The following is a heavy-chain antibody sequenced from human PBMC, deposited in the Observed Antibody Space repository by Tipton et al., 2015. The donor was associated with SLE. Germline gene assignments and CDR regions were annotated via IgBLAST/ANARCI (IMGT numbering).Heavy chain of an antibody. CDR1: GGSISTYY. V-gene: IGHV4-59*01. J-gene: IGHJ3*02. Sequence: TLSLTCTVSGGSISTYYWSWIRQPPKQGLEWIGWIYHTGSTDYNPSLKSRVTISVDTSKNQFSLRLSSVTAADTAVYYCARDYYGSGFDAFDIWGQGTMVPVYS. D-gene: IGHD3-10*01. CDR3: ARDYYGSGFDAFDI. CDR2: IYHTGST.